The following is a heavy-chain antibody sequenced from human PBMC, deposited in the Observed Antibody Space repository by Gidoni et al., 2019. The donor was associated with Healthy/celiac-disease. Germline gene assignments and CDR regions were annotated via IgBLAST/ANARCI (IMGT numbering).Heavy chain of an antibody. CDR3: ARGFYRTIVSAFDY. D-gene: IGHD2-15*01. J-gene: IGHJ4*02. CDR2: INHSGST. CDR1: GGSFSGYY. Sequence: QVQLQQWGAGLLKPSETLSLTCAVYGGSFSGYYWSWIRQPPGKGLEWIGEINHSGSTNYNPSLKSRVTISVDTSKNQFSLKLSSVTAADTAVYYCARGFYRTIVSAFDYWGQGTLVTVSS. V-gene: IGHV4-34*01.